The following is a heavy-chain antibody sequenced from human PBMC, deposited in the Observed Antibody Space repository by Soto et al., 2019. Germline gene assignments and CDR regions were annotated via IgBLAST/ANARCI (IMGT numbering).Heavy chain of an antibody. V-gene: IGHV1-69*06. Sequence: GASVKVSCKASGGTFSSYAISWVRQAPGQGLEWMGGIIPIFGTANYAQKFQGRVTMTADTSTSTAYMELSSLRSEDTAVYYCARDDGYNSDYYYGMDVWGQGTTVTVSS. J-gene: IGHJ6*02. CDR2: IIPIFGTA. CDR1: GGTFSSYA. CDR3: ARDDGYNSDYYYGMDV. D-gene: IGHD5-12*01.